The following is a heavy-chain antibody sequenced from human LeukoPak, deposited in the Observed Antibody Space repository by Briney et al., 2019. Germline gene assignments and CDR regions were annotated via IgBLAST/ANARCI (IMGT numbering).Heavy chain of an antibody. D-gene: IGHD2-15*01. CDR2: IYYSGST. CDR3: ARVVAAAVY. J-gene: IGHJ4*02. Sequence: SETLSLTCTVSGGSTSSSSYYWGWIRQPPGKGLEWIGSIYYSGSTYYNPSLKSRVTISVDTSKNQFSLKLSSVTAADTAVYYCARVVAAAVYWGQGTLVTVSS. CDR1: GGSTSSSSYY. V-gene: IGHV4-39*07.